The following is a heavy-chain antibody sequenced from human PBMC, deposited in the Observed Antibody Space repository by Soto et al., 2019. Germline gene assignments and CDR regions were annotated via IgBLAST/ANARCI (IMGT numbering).Heavy chain of an antibody. J-gene: IGHJ4*02. D-gene: IGHD4-4*01. CDR1: GFTFSSYS. CDR2: ISSSSSYI. V-gene: IGHV3-21*01. CDR3: ARDQMTTVTPDIDY. Sequence: GGSLRLSCAASGFTFSSYSMNWVRQAPGKGLEWVSSISSSSSYIYYADSVKGRFTISRDNAKNSLYLQMNSLRAEDTAVYYCARDQMTTVTPDIDYWGQGTLVTVSS.